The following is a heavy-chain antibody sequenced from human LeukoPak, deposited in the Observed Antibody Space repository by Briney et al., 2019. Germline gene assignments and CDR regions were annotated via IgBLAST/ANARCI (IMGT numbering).Heavy chain of an antibody. Sequence: SETLSLTCTVSGGSISSSSYYWSWIRQPAGKGLEWIGRIYTSGSTNYNPSLKSRVTMSVDTSKNQFSLKLSSVTAADTAVYYCARENNYGSGSYYNLDYYYYYMDVWGKGTTVTISS. D-gene: IGHD3-10*01. J-gene: IGHJ6*03. V-gene: IGHV4-61*02. CDR2: IYTSGST. CDR1: GGSISSSSYY. CDR3: ARENNYGSGSYYNLDYYYYYMDV.